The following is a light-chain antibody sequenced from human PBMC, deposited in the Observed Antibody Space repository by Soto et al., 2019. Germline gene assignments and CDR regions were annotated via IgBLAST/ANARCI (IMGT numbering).Light chain of an antibody. CDR3: QQYGSSPPT. CDR2: GAS. Sequence: IVLTQSPGTLSLSPGERATLSCRASQSVSKNFLAGYQQKPGQAPRHLISGASNRATGIPDRFSGSGSGTDFSLTIDRLEPEDLAVYFCQQYGSSPPTVGGGTKVAIK. V-gene: IGKV3-20*01. J-gene: IGKJ4*01. CDR1: QSVSKNF.